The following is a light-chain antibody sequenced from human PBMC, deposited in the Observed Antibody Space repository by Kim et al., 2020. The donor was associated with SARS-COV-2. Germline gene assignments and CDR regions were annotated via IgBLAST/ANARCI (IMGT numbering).Light chain of an antibody. J-gene: IGKJ2*01. Sequence: DIQMTQSRSTLSASVGDRVTITCRASQSINSWLAWYQQKPGKAPKLLIYDASNLESGVPSRFSGSGSGTEFTLTISSLQPDDFATYYCQQYDTYSTFGQGTKVDIK. CDR1: QSINSW. CDR2: DAS. V-gene: IGKV1-5*01. CDR3: QQYDTYST.